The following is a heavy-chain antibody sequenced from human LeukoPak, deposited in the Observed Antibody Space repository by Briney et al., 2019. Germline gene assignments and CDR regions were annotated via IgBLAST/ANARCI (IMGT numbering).Heavy chain of an antibody. J-gene: IGHJ4*02. V-gene: IGHV1-8*01. CDR3: ARSPKGGDYVRRGPYFDY. D-gene: IGHD4-17*01. CDR2: MNPNSGNT. Sequence: ASVKVSCKASGYTFTSYDINWVRQATGQGLEWMGWMNPNSGNTGYAQKFQGRVTMTRDTSISTDYMELSRLRSDDTAVYYCARSPKGGDYVRRGPYFDYWGQGTLVTVSS. CDR1: GYTFTSYD.